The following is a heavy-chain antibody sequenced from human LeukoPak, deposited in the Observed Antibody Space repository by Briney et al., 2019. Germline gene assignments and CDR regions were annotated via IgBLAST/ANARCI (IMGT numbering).Heavy chain of an antibody. J-gene: IGHJ4*02. CDR1: GFTFSGSA. Sequence: GGSLRLSCAASGFTFSGSAMHWVRQASGKGLEWVGRIRSSANSYATAYAASVKGRFTISRDNAKNSLYLQMNSLRAEDTAVYYCARGEIYYDSSGPDYWGQGTLVTVSS. CDR2: IRSSANSYAT. D-gene: IGHD3-22*01. V-gene: IGHV3-73*01. CDR3: ARGEIYYDSSGPDY.